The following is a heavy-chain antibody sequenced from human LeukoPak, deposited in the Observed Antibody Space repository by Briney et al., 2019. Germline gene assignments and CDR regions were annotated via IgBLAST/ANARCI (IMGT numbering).Heavy chain of an antibody. V-gene: IGHV3-23*01. J-gene: IGHJ4*02. CDR1: GFTFSSYA. D-gene: IGHD6-13*01. CDR3: AKALGPGYSSSWYSDY. Sequence: GGSLRLSCAASGFTFSSYAMSWVRQAPGKGLEWVSAISGSGGSTYYADSVKGRFTISRDNSKNTLYLQMNSLRAEDTAVYYCAKALGPGYSSSWYSDYWGQGTLVTVSS. CDR2: ISGSGGST.